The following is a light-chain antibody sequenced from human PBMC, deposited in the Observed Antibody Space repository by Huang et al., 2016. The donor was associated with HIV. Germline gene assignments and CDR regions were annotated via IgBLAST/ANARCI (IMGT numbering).Light chain of an antibody. CDR3: QQYNNWPRT. CDR1: QGVRSN. CDR2: GAS. Sequence: EMVMTQSPDTLSVSPGERVTLSCRASQGVRSNLAWYQQKPGQAPRLLIHGASTRGTGIPARFSGSGSGIDVTLTIHSLQSEDLAVYYGQQYNNWPRTFGQGTKLEIK. J-gene: IGKJ2*01. V-gene: IGKV3-15*01.